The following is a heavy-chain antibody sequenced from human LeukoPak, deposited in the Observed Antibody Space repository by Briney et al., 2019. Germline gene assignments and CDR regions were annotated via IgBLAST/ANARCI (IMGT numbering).Heavy chain of an antibody. D-gene: IGHD3/OR15-3a*01. J-gene: IGHJ5*02. CDR1: GYTFSSYY. CDR3: ARSWWGTDWLLYKNWFDP. V-gene: IGHV1-46*01. CDR2: INPSGDTT. Sequence: ASVKVSCKASGYTFSSYYMHWVRQAPGQGLEWMGIINPSGDTTSYAQKFQGRLTMTRDTSTSTVYMELSSLRSEDTAVYYCARSWWGTDWLLYKNWFDPWGQGTLVTVSS.